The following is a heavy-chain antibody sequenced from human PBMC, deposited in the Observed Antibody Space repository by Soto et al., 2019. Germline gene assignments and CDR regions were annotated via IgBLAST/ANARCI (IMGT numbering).Heavy chain of an antibody. CDR2: IIPVFDKA. J-gene: IGHJ3*01. CDR1: GGPFGSSA. V-gene: IGHV1-69*01. Sequence: QVQLVQSGADVKKPGSSVKVSCKTSGGPFGSSAISWVRQAPAQGLEWMGEIIPVFDKANYAQNFQGRLTITADEPTGTVFMQLRSLRSEDTAVYFCARLRRDWGDAFDLWGLGTVVTVSS. CDR3: ARLRRDWGDAFDL. D-gene: IGHD3-16*01.